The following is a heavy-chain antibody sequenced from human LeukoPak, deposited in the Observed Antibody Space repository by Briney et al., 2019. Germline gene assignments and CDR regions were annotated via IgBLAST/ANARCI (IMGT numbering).Heavy chain of an antibody. D-gene: IGHD1-7*01. CDR3: TTRTTTTIY. CDR2: IASNTDGGTT. Sequence: GGSRRLSCAASHFTFTNRWMNWVRKAPGKGLEWVGRIASNTDGGTTDYAAPVKGRFTIPRDDSKNALYLQMNSLKTEDTALYYCTTRTTTTIYWGQGTLVTVSS. CDR1: HFTFTNRW. V-gene: IGHV3-15*07. J-gene: IGHJ4*02.